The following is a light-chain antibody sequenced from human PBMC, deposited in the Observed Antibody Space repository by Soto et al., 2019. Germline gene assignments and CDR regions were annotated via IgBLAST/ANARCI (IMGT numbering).Light chain of an antibody. CDR2: GAS. J-gene: IGKJ1*01. CDR1: ESINRN. CDR3: QQCHNWPRT. Sequence: EIAMTQSPATLSVSPGERATLSCRASESINRNLVWYQKRPGQAPRLVIYGASTRATGIPARFSGSGSGTDFTLTISSLQSEDLAVYYCQQCHNWPRTFGQGTKVDIK. V-gene: IGKV3-15*01.